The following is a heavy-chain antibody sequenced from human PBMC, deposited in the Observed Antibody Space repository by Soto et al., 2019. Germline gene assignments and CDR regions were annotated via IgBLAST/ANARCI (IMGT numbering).Heavy chain of an antibody. CDR3: ARVWGGSNGFDP. J-gene: IGHJ5*02. Sequence: QLQLQESGSGLVKPSQTLSLTCAVSGGSISSGGYSWSWIRQPPGKGLEWIGYIYHSGSTYYNPSLKSRVTITVYRSKDKFSLKLSSVTAADTAVYYCARVWGGSNGFDPWGQGTLVTVSS. V-gene: IGHV4-30-2*01. D-gene: IGHD3-16*01. CDR1: GGSISSGGYS. CDR2: IYHSGST.